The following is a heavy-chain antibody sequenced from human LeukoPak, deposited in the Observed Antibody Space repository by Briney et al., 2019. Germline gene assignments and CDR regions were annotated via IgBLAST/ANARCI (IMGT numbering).Heavy chain of an antibody. Sequence: QSGGSLRLSCAASGFTFSSFAMSWVRQAPGKGLEWVSSISGSGISTYYSDSVKGRFTISRDNSKNTVYLQMNSLRAEDTAVYYCAIDRSGWPIDYWGQGTLVTVSS. D-gene: IGHD6-19*01. J-gene: IGHJ4*02. CDR1: GFTFSSFA. V-gene: IGHV3-23*01. CDR2: ISGSGIST. CDR3: AIDRSGWPIDY.